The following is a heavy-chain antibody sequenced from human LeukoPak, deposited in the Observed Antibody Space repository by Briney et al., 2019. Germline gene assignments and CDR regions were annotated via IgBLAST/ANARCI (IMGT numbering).Heavy chain of an antibody. V-gene: IGHV4-61*02. Sequence: SQTLSLTCTVSGGSISSGSYYWSWIRQPAGKGLEWIGRIYTSGSTNYNPSLKSRVTISVDTSKNQFSLKLSSVTAADTAVYYCARDELGGDYALHWYFDLWGRGTLVTVSS. CDR1: GGSISSGSYY. D-gene: IGHD4-17*01. CDR3: ARDELGGDYALHWYFDL. J-gene: IGHJ2*01. CDR2: IYTSGST.